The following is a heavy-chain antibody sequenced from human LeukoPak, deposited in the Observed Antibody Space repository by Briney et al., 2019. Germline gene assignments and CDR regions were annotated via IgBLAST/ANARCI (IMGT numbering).Heavy chain of an antibody. J-gene: IGHJ3*02. D-gene: IGHD5-18*01. Sequence: GGTLRLSCATSGFTFTYVWMSWVRQAPGRGVEWVVRAKSKTDGRTTDYAAPVKGRFTISRDDSKNTLYLQMNSLKTEDTAVYYCSKYKYGAFDIWGQGTMVTVSS. CDR1: GFTFTYVW. CDR3: SKYKYGAFDI. V-gene: IGHV3-15*01. CDR2: AKSKTDGRTT.